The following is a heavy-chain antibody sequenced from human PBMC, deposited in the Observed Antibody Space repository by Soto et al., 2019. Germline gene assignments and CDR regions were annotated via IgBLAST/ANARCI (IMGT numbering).Heavy chain of an antibody. J-gene: IGHJ4*02. CDR3: ARDTGTYPYYFDY. D-gene: IGHD1-26*01. CDR1: GGSISSGENF. Sequence: QVQLQESGPGLVKPSQTLSLTCTVSGGSISSGENFWNWIRQSPGKGLEWIGYIHHSGNTYYNPSLKIRLTISVDTSKNPISLKLNSVTAADTAVYYWARDTGTYPYYFDYWGQGTLVTVSS. CDR2: IHHSGNT. V-gene: IGHV4-30-4*01.